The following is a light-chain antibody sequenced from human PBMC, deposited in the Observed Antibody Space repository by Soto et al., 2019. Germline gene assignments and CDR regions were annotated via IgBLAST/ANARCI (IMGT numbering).Light chain of an antibody. CDR1: QSISSNY. CDR2: GAS. Sequence: IVLTQSPGTLSLSPGERATLSCRASQSISSNYIAWYQQKPGQAPRLLIYGASSRAAGVPDRFSGSGSGTDFTLTISRLVPEDLAVYYCQQYCSSGYTFGQGTKLEIK. J-gene: IGKJ2*01. CDR3: QQYCSSGYT. V-gene: IGKV3-20*01.